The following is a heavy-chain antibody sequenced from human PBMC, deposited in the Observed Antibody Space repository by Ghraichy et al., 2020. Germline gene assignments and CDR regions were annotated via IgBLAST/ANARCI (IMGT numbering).Heavy chain of an antibody. J-gene: IGHJ6*02. CDR3: ASWVGSLWGMDV. V-gene: IGHV4-34*01. Sequence: SETLSLTCAVYGGSFSGYYWSWIRQPPGKGLEWIGEINHSGSTNYNPSLKSRVTISVDTSKNQFSLKLSSVTAADTAVYYCASWVGSLWGMDVWGQGTTVTVSS. CDR2: INHSGST. CDR1: GGSFSGYY. D-gene: IGHD1-26*01.